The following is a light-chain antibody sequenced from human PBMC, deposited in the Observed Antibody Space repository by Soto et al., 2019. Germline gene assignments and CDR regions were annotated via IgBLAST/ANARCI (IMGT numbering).Light chain of an antibody. V-gene: IGKV3-11*01. CDR1: QSVSRK. CDR2: DAS. J-gene: IGKJ5*01. CDR3: QQRSNWPIT. Sequence: EIVMTQSPATLSVSPGARAPLSCRASQSVSRKLAWYQQKPGQAPRLLIYDASNRATGIPARFSGSGSGTDFALTISSLEPEDFAVYYCQQRSNWPITFGQGTRLEIK.